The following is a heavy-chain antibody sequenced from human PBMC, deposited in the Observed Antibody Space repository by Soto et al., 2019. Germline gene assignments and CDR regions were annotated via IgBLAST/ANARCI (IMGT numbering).Heavy chain of an antibody. CDR3: ARHNGYSSGFDY. J-gene: IGHJ4*02. V-gene: IGHV4-39*01. Sequence: QLQLQESGPGLVKPSETLSLTCTVSGGSISSSSYYWGWIRQPPGKGLEWIGSIYYSGSTYYNPSLQSRVTFSVDTTKNQFSLKLSSVTAADPAVYYCARHNGYSSGFDYWGQGTLVTVSS. CDR1: GGSISSSSYY. D-gene: IGHD6-25*01. CDR2: IYYSGST.